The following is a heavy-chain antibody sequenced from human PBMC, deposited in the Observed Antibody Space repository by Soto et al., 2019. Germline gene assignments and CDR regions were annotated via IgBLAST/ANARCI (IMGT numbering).Heavy chain of an antibody. V-gene: IGHV3-48*03. CDR2: ISSSGSTI. CDR3: ARDMYPRDSSGYYYYYYGMDV. CDR1: GFTFSSYE. Sequence: GGSLRLSCAASGFTFSSYEMNWVRQAPGKGLEWVSYISSSGSTIYYADSVKGRFTISRDNAKNSLYLQMNSLRAEDTAGYYCARDMYPRDSSGYYYYYYGMDVWGQGTTVTVSS. D-gene: IGHD3-22*01. J-gene: IGHJ6*02.